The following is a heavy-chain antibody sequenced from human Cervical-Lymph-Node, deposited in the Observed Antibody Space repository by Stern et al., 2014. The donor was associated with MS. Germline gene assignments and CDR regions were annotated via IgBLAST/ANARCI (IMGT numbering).Heavy chain of an antibody. J-gene: IGHJ4*02. CDR1: GFTFSTYG. V-gene: IGHV3-30*18. CDR2: MSLDGRRI. Sequence: VQLVESGGGVVQPGRSLRLSCAASGFTFSTYGMHWVRQAPGKGLEWVAVMSLDGRRISYADSVQGRFTISRDNSKNTLYLQMNSLRAEDRAVYCGAKDRGGGTVGYFDYWGQGTLVTVSS. D-gene: IGHD2-15*01. CDR3: AKDRGGGTVGYFDY.